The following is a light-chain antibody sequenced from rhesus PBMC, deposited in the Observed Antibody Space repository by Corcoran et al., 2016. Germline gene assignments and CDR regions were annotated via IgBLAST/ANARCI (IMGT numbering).Light chain of an antibody. Sequence: DIQMTQSPSSLSASVGDRVTITCRASQGISDYLNWYQQKPVKAPKRLIYAASRLESGVPSRFSGSGAGTAVTLTISSLQPEDFAAYYCLQGYSTPYSFGQGTKVEIK. CDR2: AAS. CDR3: LQGYSTPYS. CDR1: QGISDY. V-gene: IGKV1-36*02. J-gene: IGKJ2*01.